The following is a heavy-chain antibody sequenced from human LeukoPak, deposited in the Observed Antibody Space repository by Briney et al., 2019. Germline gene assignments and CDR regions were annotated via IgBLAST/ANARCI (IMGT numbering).Heavy chain of an antibody. CDR1: VFTFRSYA. D-gene: IGHD2-15*01. CDR3: ARACVGDIPYYVDY. Sequence: GASVNVSCKPSVFTFRSYAISWVRQAPGQGLEWMGGIIRIFGTANYAQKFQGRVTITADESTSTDYMELSSLGSEDTAVYYCARACVGDIPYYVDYWGQGTLVTVSS. V-gene: IGHV1-69*13. CDR2: IIRIFGTA. J-gene: IGHJ4*02.